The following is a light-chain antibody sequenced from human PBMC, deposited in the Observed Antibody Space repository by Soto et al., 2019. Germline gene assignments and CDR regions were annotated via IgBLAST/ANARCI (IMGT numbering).Light chain of an antibody. CDR2: EVS. CDR3: SSYSSTTTQYV. Sequence: QSALTQPVSVSGSPGQSITISCTGTTSDVGAYNFVSWYQHHPDKAPKLMVYEVSSRPSGVSNRFSGSKSGNTASLTISGLQAEDEAEYFCSSYSSTTTQYVLGTGTKLTVL. CDR1: TSDVGAYNF. J-gene: IGLJ1*01. V-gene: IGLV2-14*01.